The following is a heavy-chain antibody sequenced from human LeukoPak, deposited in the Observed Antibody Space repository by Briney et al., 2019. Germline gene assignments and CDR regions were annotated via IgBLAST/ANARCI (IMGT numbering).Heavy chain of an antibody. CDR3: TKGATLVPQGDFEY. J-gene: IGHJ4*02. V-gene: IGHV3-23*01. D-gene: IGHD2-8*02. Sequence: GGSLRLSCAASGFSFSSYALNWFRQAPGKGLNWVSGISGSGDVTYYADSVGGRLTISRDNAKNTLYLQMNSLIVEDTAIYYCTKGATLVPQGDFEYWGQGTLVTVSS. CDR1: GFSFSSYA. CDR2: ISGSGDVT.